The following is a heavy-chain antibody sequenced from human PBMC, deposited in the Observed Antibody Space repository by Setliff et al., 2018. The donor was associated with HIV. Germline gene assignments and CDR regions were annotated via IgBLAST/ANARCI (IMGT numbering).Heavy chain of an antibody. J-gene: IGHJ6*03. CDR3: ARHRDPPGTSWIFYYYYMDL. CDR2: IYYTGST. V-gene: IGHV4-59*08. D-gene: IGHD6-13*01. CDR1: GGSISSHY. Sequence: PSETLSLTCSVSGGSISSHYWSWLRQPPGKGLEWIGYIYYTGSTNYNPSLKSRLTVSLDMSKNEFSLRLTSVTAADTGVYYCARHRDPPGTSWIFYYYYMDLWGGGTTVTVSS.